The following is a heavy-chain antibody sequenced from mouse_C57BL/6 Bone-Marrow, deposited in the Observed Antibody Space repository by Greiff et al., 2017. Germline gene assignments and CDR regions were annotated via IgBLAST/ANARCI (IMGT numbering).Heavy chain of an antibody. CDR3: AREGNYYCSSHFDY. V-gene: IGHV1-69*01. J-gene: IGHJ2*01. Sequence: QVQLQQPGAELVMPGASVKLSCKASGYNFTSYWMHWVKQRPGQGLEWIGEIDPSDSYTNYNQKLKGKSTLTVDNTSSTSYMQLSSLTSEASAVYYCAREGNYYCSSHFDYWGQGTTLTVSS. CDR1: GYNFTSYW. CDR2: IDPSDSYT. D-gene: IGHD1-1*01.